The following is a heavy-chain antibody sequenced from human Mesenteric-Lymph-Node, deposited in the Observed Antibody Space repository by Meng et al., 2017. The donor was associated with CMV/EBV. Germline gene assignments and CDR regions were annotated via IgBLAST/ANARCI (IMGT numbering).Heavy chain of an antibody. J-gene: IGHJ5*02. D-gene: IGHD1-1*01. Sequence: GESLKISCAASGFTFSSYAMSWVRQAPGRGLEWIAGITNTGESTFFADSVRGRFTVSRDNSKNALYLQMNSLRAEDTAVYYCARGQPGTNWFDPSGQGTLVTVSS. CDR2: ITNTGEST. CDR1: GFTFSSYA. V-gene: IGHV3-23*01. CDR3: ARGQPGTNWFDP.